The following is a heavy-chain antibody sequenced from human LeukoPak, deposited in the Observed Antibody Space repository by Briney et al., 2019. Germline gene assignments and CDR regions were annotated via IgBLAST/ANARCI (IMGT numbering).Heavy chain of an antibody. D-gene: IGHD3-22*01. Sequence: PEGSLRLSCSASGFTFSNYAMSWVRQAPGKGLEWVSAMSGSGGSTYYADPVKGRFTISRDNSKNTLYLQMNSLTAEDTAVFYCAKGAMHYYDSSGYNYFDYWGQGTLVTVSS. CDR2: MSGSGGST. CDR3: AKGAMHYYDSSGYNYFDY. V-gene: IGHV3-23*01. J-gene: IGHJ4*02. CDR1: GFTFSNYA.